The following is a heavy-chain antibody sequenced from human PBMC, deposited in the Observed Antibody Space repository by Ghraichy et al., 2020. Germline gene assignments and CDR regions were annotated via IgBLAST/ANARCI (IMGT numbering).Heavy chain of an antibody. V-gene: IGHV3-7*03. J-gene: IGHJ4*02. CDR3: ERHGWGLYDSSGYYAH. CDR2: IKQDESEK. D-gene: IGHD3-22*01. CDR1: GFTFSSYW. Sequence: GGSLRLSCAASGFTFSSYWMSWVRQAPGKGLGWVANIKQDESEKYYVDSVKGRFTISRDNAKNSLHLQMNSLLAEDTAVYYCERHGWGLYDSSGYYAHGGQGSLVTVSA.